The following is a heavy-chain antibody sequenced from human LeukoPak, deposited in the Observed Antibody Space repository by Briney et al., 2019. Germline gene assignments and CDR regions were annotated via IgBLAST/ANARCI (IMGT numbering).Heavy chain of an antibody. D-gene: IGHD6-19*01. Sequence: SETLSLTCTVSGGSISSYYWRWIRQPPGKGLEWIGYIYYSGSTNYNPSLKSRVTISVDTSKNQFSLKLSSVTAADTVVYYCARESSGWYSGGFDYWGQGTLVTVSS. J-gene: IGHJ4*02. CDR3: ARESSGWYSGGFDY. CDR2: IYYSGST. CDR1: GGSISSYY. V-gene: IGHV4-59*01.